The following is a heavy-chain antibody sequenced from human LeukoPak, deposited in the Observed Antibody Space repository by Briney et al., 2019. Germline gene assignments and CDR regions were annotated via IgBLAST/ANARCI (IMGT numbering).Heavy chain of an antibody. CDR1: GYTFTGYY. D-gene: IGHD6-19*01. CDR2: INPNSGGT. V-gene: IGHV1-2*02. Sequence: GASVKVSCKASGYTFTGYYMHWVRQAPGQGLEWMGWINPNSGGTNYAQKFQGRVTMTRDTSISTAYMELSRLRSDDTAVYYCAINTLGGHSSGWYHYFDYWGQGTLVTVSS. J-gene: IGHJ4*02. CDR3: AINTLGGHSSGWYHYFDY.